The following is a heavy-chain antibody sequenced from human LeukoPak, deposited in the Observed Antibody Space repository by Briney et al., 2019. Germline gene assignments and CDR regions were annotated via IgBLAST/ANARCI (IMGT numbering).Heavy chain of an antibody. CDR2: ISSSSSTI. CDR3: ARDPQYCSSTSCHRNNWFDP. CDR1: GFTFSSYS. V-gene: IGHV3-48*01. J-gene: IGHJ5*02. D-gene: IGHD2-2*01. Sequence: GGSLRLPCAASGFTFSSYSMNWVRQAPGKGLEWVSYISSSSSTIYYADSVKGRFTISRDNAKNSLYLQMNSLRAEDTAVYYCARDPQYCSSTSCHRNNWFDPWGQGTLVTVSS.